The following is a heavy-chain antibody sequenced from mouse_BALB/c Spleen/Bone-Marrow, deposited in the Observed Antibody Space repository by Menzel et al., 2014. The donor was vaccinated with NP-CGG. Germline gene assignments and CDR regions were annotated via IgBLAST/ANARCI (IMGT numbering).Heavy chain of an antibody. CDR1: GFNIKDTY. CDR3: ARYGNYCYAMDY. J-gene: IGHJ4*01. CDR2: IDPANGNT. V-gene: IGHV14-3*02. Sequence: VQLQQSGAELVKPGASVKLSCTASGFNIKDTYMHWVKQRPEQGLEWIGRIDPANGNTKYGPKFQGKATITADTSSNIAYLQLSSLTSEDTAVYYCARYGNYCYAMDYWGQGTSVTVSS. D-gene: IGHD2-1*01.